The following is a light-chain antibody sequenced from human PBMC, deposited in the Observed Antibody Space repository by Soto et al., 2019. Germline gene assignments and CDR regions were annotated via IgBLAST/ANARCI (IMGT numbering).Light chain of an antibody. CDR2: QDS. CDR1: KLGDKY. V-gene: IGLV3-1*01. Sequence: SYELTQPPSVSVSPGQTASIPCSGDKLGDKYACWYQQKPGQSPVLVIYQDSKRPSGIPERFSGSNSGNTATLTISGTQAMDEADYYCQAWDSSTHVVLGGGTKVTVL. J-gene: IGLJ2*01. CDR3: QAWDSSTHVV.